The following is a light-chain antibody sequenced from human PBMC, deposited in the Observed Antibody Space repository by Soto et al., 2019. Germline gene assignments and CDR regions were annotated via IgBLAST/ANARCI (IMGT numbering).Light chain of an antibody. CDR1: QSISSW. Sequence: DIQMTQSPSTLSASVGDRVTITCRASQSISSWLAWYQQKPGKAPKLLIYDDPSLESGVPSRFSGSGSGTEFTLTIRSLQPDDFATYYCQQYNSYLYTFGQGTKLEIK. CDR2: DDP. J-gene: IGKJ2*01. CDR3: QQYNSYLYT. V-gene: IGKV1-5*01.